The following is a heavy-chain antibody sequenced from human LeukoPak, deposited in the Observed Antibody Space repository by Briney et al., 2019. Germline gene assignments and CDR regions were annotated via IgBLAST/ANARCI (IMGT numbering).Heavy chain of an antibody. J-gene: IGHJ4*02. CDR3: AATAKRGDGLYFDY. CDR2: IIPIFGTA. Sequence: SSVKVSCKASGGTFSSYAISWVRQAPGQGLEWMGGIIPIFGTANYAQKFQGRVTITTDESTSTAYMELSSLRSEDTAVYYCAATAKRGDGLYFDYWGQGTLVTVS. CDR1: GGTFSSYA. V-gene: IGHV1-69*05. D-gene: IGHD5-24*01.